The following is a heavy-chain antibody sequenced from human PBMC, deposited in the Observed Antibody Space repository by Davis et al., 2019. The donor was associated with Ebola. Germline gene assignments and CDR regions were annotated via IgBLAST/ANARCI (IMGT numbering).Heavy chain of an antibody. Sequence: ASVKVSCKASGYTFTSYGISWVRQAPGQGLEWMGWINAYNGNTNYARNLQDRVTMTTDTSTSTVYMELSSLRSEDTAVYYCAREGGLVRGVVITWKYGMDVWGQGTRVTVSS. J-gene: IGHJ6*02. D-gene: IGHD3-10*01. CDR1: GYTFTSYG. CDR3: AREGGLVRGVVITWKYGMDV. V-gene: IGHV1-18*01. CDR2: INAYNGNT.